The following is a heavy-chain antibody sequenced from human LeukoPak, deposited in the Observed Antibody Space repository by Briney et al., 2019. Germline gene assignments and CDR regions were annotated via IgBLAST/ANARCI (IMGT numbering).Heavy chain of an antibody. CDR1: GFTFNNYA. CDR3: AKREMAVRAFDI. J-gene: IGHJ4*02. CDR2: INPSGSNT. D-gene: IGHD6-19*01. Sequence: GGSLRLSCAASGFTFNNYAVTWVRQAPGRGLEWVSTINPSGSNTYYADSVKGRFTISRDNSKNTLYLQMNSLRAEDTAVYYFAKREMAVRAFDIWGQATLVTVSS. V-gene: IGHV3-23*01.